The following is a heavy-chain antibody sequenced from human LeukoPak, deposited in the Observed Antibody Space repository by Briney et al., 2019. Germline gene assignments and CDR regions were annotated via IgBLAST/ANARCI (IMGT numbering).Heavy chain of an antibody. CDR1: GGSISSYY. CDR2: IYYSGST. V-gene: IGHV4-59*01. J-gene: IGHJ4*02. Sequence: SETLSLTCTVSGGSISSYYWSWIRQPPGKGLEWIGYIYYSGSTNYNPSLKSRVTISVDTFKNQFSLKLSSVTAADTAVYYCARGSGSYYNHFDYWGQGTLVTVSS. CDR3: ARGSGSYYNHFDY. D-gene: IGHD3-10*01.